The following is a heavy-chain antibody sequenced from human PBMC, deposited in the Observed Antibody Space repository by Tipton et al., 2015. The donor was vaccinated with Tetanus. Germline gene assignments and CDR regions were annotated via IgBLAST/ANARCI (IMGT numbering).Heavy chain of an antibody. J-gene: IGHJ4*02. V-gene: IGHV4-4*07. CDR1: GGSIISYY. CDR3: ARAAAEWFGESTFDY. CDR2: VYSSGST. Sequence: TLSLTCTVSGGSIISYYWSWIRQPAGKGLEWIGRVYSSGSTHYNPSLKSRVTMSLDTSKKQFSLRLSSVTAADTAVYYCARAAAEWFGESTFDYWGQGTLVTVSS. D-gene: IGHD3-10*01.